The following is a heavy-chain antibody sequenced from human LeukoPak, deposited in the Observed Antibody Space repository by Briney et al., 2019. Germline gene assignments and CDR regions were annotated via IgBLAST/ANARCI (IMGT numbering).Heavy chain of an antibody. D-gene: IGHD6-13*01. V-gene: IGHV1-69*13. Sequence: EASVKVSCKASGGTFSSYAISWVRQAPGQGLEWMGGIIPIFGTANYAQKFQGRVTITADESTSTAYMELSSLRSEDTAVYYCARSGSSWYDHYFDYRGQGTLVTVSS. CDR3: ARSGSSWYDHYFDY. CDR1: GGTFSSYA. J-gene: IGHJ4*02. CDR2: IIPIFGTA.